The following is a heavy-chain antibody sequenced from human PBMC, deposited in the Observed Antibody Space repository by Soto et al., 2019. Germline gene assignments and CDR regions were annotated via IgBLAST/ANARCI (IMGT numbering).Heavy chain of an antibody. CDR2: ISYDGSNK. CDR1: GFTFSSYA. D-gene: IGHD3-3*01. CDR3: ARDSPAYYDFWSGGAFDI. J-gene: IGHJ3*02. Sequence: GGSLRLSCAASGFTFSSYAMHWVRQAPGKGLEWVAVISYDGSNKYYADSVKGRFTISRDNSKNTLYLQMNSLRAEDTAVYYCARDSPAYYDFWSGGAFDIWGQETMVTVSS. V-gene: IGHV3-30-3*01.